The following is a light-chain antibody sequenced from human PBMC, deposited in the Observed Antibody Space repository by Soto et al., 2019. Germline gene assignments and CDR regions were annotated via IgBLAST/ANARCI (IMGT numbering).Light chain of an antibody. CDR2: EVS. J-gene: IGLJ3*02. CDR1: SGDVGAFNY. Sequence: QSVLTQPASVSGSPGQSITISCTGTSGDVGAFNYISWYQQHPDKAPKLLTYEVSYRPSGVSNRFSGSKSGNTASLTISGLQPEDEADYYCSSPTKNVAGVFGGGTKLTVL. V-gene: IGLV2-14*01. CDR3: SSPTKNVAGV.